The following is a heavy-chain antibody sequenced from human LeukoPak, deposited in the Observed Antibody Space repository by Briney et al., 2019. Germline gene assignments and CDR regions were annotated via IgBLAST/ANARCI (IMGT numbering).Heavy chain of an antibody. D-gene: IGHD3-10*01. CDR3: ARVSRGLHADY. V-gene: IGHV1-69*05. CDR2: IIPIFGTA. J-gene: IGHJ4*02. CDR1: GGTFSSYA. Sequence: SVKVSCKASGGTFSSYAISWVRQAPGQGLEWMGGIIPIFGTANYAQKFQGRVTMTTDTSTSTAYMELRSLRSDDTAVYYCARVSRGLHADYWGQGTLVTVSS.